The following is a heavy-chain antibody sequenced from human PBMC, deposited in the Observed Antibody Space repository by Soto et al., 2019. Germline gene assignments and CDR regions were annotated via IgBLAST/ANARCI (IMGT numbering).Heavy chain of an antibody. Sequence: QVQLVQSGAELKKPGASVKVSCRTSGYTFNIYATHWLRQAPGQRPEWMGYISNGNTQFSGNFQGXXTXXRDTSARTAYMELSSLKSEDTAVYFCARALGSPWIQLKFDHWGQGTLVIVSS. CDR2: ISNGNT. V-gene: IGHV1-3*01. CDR3: ARALGSPWIQLKFDH. J-gene: IGHJ4*02. CDR1: GYTFNIYA. D-gene: IGHD5-18*01.